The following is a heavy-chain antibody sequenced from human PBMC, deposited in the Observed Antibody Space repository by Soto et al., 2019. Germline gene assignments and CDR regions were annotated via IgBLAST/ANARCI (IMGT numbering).Heavy chain of an antibody. Sequence: EMQLVESGGGLIQPGGSVRLSCAASGFTVSSNYMSWVRQAPGKGLEWVSVIYSGGSTYYADSVKGRFTISRDNSKNTLYLQMNSLRAEDTAVYYCARSSPTGFGELRDYWGQGTLVTVSS. CDR3: ARSSPTGFGELRDY. D-gene: IGHD3-10*01. CDR1: GFTVSSNY. CDR2: IYSGGST. J-gene: IGHJ4*02. V-gene: IGHV3-53*01.